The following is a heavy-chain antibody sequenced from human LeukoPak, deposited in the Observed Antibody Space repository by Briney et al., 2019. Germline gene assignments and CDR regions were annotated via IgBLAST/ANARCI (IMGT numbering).Heavy chain of an antibody. CDR1: GFTFSSYG. V-gene: IGHV3-30*18. CDR2: ISYDGSNK. J-gene: IGHJ4*02. CDR3: AKDRGGIVAAGPLDY. D-gene: IGHD5-12*01. Sequence: GGSLSLSCAASGFTFSSYGMHWVRQAPGKGLEWVAVISYDGSNKYYADSVKGRFTISRDNSKNTLYLQMNSLRAEDTAVYYCAKDRGGIVAAGPLDYWGQGTLVTVSS.